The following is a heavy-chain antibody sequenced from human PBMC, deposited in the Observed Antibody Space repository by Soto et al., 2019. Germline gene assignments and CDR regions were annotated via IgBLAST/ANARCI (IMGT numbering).Heavy chain of an antibody. CDR2: IYYSGST. CDR1: GGSISSGDYY. Sequence: TLSLTCTVSGGSISSGDYYWSWIRQPPGKGLEWIGYIYYSGSTYYNPSLKSRVTISVDTSKNQFSLKLSSVTAADTAVYYCARDRQDIVVVPAAAMGGYYGMDVWGQGTTVTISS. V-gene: IGHV4-30-4*01. J-gene: IGHJ6*02. D-gene: IGHD2-2*01. CDR3: ARDRQDIVVVPAAAMGGYYGMDV.